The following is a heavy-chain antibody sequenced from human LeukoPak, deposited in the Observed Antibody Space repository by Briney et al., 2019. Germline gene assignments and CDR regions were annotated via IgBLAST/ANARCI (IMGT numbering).Heavy chain of an antibody. CDR2: ISYDGSNK. D-gene: IGHD1-26*01. Sequence: PGGSLRPSCAASGFTFSSYGMHWVRQAPGKGLEWVAVISYDGSNKYYADSVKGRFTISRDNSKNTLYLQMNSLRAEDTAVYYCAKGGMGGSYFDFDYWGQGTLVTVSS. CDR1: GFTFSSYG. V-gene: IGHV3-30*18. J-gene: IGHJ4*02. CDR3: AKGGMGGSYFDFDY.